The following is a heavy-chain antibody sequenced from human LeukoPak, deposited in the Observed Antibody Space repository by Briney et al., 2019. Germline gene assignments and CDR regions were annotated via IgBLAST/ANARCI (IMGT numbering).Heavy chain of an antibody. CDR1: GFTFSNYN. CDR3: ARDGSGNGDWFDP. D-gene: IGHD3-10*01. V-gene: IGHV3-48*04. J-gene: IGHJ5*02. Sequence: PGGSLRLSCASSGFTFSNYNINWVRQAPGKGLEWVSYISTTSSTIYYADSVKGRFTISRDNAKNSLYLQMNSLRAEDTAVYYCARDGSGNGDWFDPWGQGTLVTVSS. CDR2: ISTTSSTI.